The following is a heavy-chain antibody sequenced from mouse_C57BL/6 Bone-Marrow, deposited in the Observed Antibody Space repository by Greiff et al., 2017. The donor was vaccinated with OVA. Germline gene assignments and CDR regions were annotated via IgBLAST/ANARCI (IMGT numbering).Heavy chain of an antibody. CDR1: GYAFSSSW. D-gene: IGHD2-5*01. Sequence: QVQLKQSGPELVKPGASVKISCKASGYAFSSSWMNWVKQRPGKGLEWIGRIYPGAGDTNYNGKFKGKATLTADTSSSTAYMQLSSLTSEDSAVYFCAREGYSNYGFDYWGQGTTLTVSS. J-gene: IGHJ2*01. CDR3: AREGYSNYGFDY. V-gene: IGHV1-82*01. CDR2: IYPGAGDT.